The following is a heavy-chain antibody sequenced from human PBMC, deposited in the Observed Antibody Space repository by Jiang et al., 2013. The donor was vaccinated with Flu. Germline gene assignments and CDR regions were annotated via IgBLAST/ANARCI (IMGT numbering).Heavy chain of an antibody. CDR1: GYTFTSYY. CDR3: ARELDSAWHN. CDR2: INTSGGTT. D-gene: IGHD6-19*01. V-gene: IGHV1-46*01. Sequence: VQLVESGAEVKKPGASVKVSCKASGYTFTSYYMQWARQAPGQGLEWMGIINTSGGTTTYAQKFQGRVTMTRDTSTSTVYMELGSLRSEDTAVYYCARELDSAWHNWGQGTLVTVSS. J-gene: IGHJ4*02.